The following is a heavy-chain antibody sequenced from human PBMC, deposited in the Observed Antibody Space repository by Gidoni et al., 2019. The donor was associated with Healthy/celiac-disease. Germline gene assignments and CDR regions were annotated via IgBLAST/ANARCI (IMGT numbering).Heavy chain of an antibody. Sequence: EVQLLESGGGLVQPGGSLRLSCAASGFTFSSYAMSWVRQAPGKGLEWVSAISGSGGSTYYADSEKGRFTISRDNSKNTLYLQMNSLRAEDTAVYYCAMPPGTGITGTTNPWGQGTLVTVSS. D-gene: IGHD1-7*01. J-gene: IGHJ5*02. CDR1: GFTFSSYA. CDR3: AMPPGTGITGTTNP. CDR2: ISGSGGST. V-gene: IGHV3-23*01.